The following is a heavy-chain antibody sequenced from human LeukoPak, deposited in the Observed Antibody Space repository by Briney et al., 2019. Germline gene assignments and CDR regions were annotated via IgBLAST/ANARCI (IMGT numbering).Heavy chain of an antibody. D-gene: IGHD6-19*01. CDR2: ISYDGSNK. CDR3: ASSRTDSSGWYPGYYYYYGMDV. Sequence: TGGSLRLSCAASGFTFSSYAMHWVRQAPGKGLEWVAVISYDGSNKYYADSVKGRFTISSDNSKNTLYLQMNSLRAEDTAVYYCASSRTDSSGWYPGYYYYYGMDVWGQGTTVTVSS. J-gene: IGHJ6*02. V-gene: IGHV3-30-3*01. CDR1: GFTFSSYA.